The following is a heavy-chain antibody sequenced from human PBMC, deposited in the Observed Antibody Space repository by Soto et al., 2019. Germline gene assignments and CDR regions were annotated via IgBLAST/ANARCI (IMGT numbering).Heavy chain of an antibody. CDR3: ARHGRDQLLVDY. CDR1: GYTFTSYD. CDR2: MNPNSGNT. Sequence: ASVKVSCKASGYTFTSYDINWVRQATGQGLEWMGWMNPNSGNTGYAQKFQGRVTMTRNTSISTAYMELSSLRSEDTAVYYCARHGRDQLLVDYWGQGTLVTVSS. D-gene: IGHD2-2*01. V-gene: IGHV1-8*01. J-gene: IGHJ4*02.